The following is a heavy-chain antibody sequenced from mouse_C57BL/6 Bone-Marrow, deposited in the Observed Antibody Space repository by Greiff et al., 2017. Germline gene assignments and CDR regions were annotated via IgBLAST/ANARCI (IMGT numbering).Heavy chain of an antibody. CDR3: ARRRENVWFAY. CDR1: GYTFTSYW. V-gene: IGHV1-69*01. Sequence: VQLQQPGAELVMPGASVKLSCKASGYTFTSYWMHWVKQRPGQGLEWIGEIDPSDSYTNYNQKFKGKSTLTVDKSSSTAYMQLSSLTSEDSAVYYCARRRENVWFAYWGQGTLVTVSA. D-gene: IGHD3-3*01. J-gene: IGHJ3*01. CDR2: IDPSDSYT.